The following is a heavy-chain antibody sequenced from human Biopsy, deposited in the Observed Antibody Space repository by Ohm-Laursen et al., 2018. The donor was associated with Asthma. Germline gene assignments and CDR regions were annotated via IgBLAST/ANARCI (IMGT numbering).Heavy chain of an antibody. D-gene: IGHD6-19*01. J-gene: IGHJ6*02. CDR2: IMTVFGTT. V-gene: IGHV1-69*13. CDR3: ARCQVGYSSGWSLLLKKIYYSGMDV. Sequence: ASVKVSCNAPGGTFSNFAISWVRQAPGQGLEWLGGIMTVFGTTNYAQKFQGRVTITADESTSTAHMEVTSLRSEDTAIYYCARCQVGYSSGWSLLLKKIYYSGMDVWGQGTAVTVSS. CDR1: GGTFSNFA.